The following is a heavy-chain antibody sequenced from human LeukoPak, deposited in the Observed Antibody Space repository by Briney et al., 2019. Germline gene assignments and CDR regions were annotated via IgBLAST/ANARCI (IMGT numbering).Heavy chain of an antibody. D-gene: IGHD6-6*01. Sequence: ASVKVSCKASGGTFSSYAISWVRQAPGQGLEWMGWINAGNGNTKYSQEFQGRVTTTRDTSASTAYMELSSLRSEDMAVYYCAREMRGEYSSSSLRRGPPTYYYYMDVWGKGTTVTVSS. CDR1: GGTFSSYA. J-gene: IGHJ6*03. V-gene: IGHV1-3*03. CDR2: INAGNGNT. CDR3: AREMRGEYSSSSLRRGPPTYYYYMDV.